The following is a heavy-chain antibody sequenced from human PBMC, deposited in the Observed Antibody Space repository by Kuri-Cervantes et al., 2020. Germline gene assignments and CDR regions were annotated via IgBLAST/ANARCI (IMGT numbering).Heavy chain of an antibody. CDR3: ARATPSYSSGWYKDLDY. J-gene: IGHJ4*02. D-gene: IGHD6-19*01. Sequence: GESLKISCKASGYTFTGYYMHWVRQAPGQGLEWMGWINPNSGGTNYAQKFQGRVTMTRDTSISTAYMELSRLRSDDKAVYYCARATPSYSSGWYKDLDYWGQGTLVTVSS. CDR2: INPNSGGT. V-gene: IGHV1-2*02. CDR1: GYTFTGYY.